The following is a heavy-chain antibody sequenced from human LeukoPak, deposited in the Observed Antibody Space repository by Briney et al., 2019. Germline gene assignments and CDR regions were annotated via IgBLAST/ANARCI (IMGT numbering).Heavy chain of an antibody. CDR3: ARGVPGAKNGMDV. V-gene: IGHV3-74*03. J-gene: IGHJ6*02. D-gene: IGHD2-2*01. CDR2: INSDGSST. CDR1: GFTLSSCW. Sequence: GGSLRLSCAASGFTLSSCWMHWVRQAPGKGLVWVSRINSDGSSTLYADSVKGRFTISRDNAKNTLYLQMNSLRAEDTAVYYCARGVPGAKNGMDVWGQGTTVTVSS.